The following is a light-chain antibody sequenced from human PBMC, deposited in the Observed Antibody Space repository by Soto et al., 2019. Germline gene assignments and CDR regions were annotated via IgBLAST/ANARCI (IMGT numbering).Light chain of an antibody. Sequence: QSVLTQPPSASGAPGQSVTISCTGTSSDVGGYNYVSWYQQHPGKAPKLMIYEVSKRPSGVPDRFSGSKSGNTASLTVSGLQAEDEADYYCSSYAGSNNFVFGPG. CDR1: SSDVGGYNY. CDR3: SSYAGSNNFV. J-gene: IGLJ1*01. CDR2: EVS. V-gene: IGLV2-8*01.